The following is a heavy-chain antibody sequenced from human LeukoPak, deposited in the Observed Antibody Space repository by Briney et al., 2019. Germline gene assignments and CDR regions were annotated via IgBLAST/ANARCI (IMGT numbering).Heavy chain of an antibody. CDR2: IIPIFGTT. Sequence: ASVKVSCKTSGGTFNKYAISWVRQAPGQGLEWMGGIIPIFGTTHYAQKFQDRLIVTADDYTSTAYMELSSLRSEDTAVYYCARISTSDPWGQGTLVTASS. CDR1: GGTFNKYA. V-gene: IGHV1-69*13. J-gene: IGHJ5*02. CDR3: ARISTSDP.